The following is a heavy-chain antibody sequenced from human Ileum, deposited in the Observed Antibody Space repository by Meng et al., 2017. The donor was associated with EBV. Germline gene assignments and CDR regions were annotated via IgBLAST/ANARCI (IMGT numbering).Heavy chain of an antibody. CDR1: CGSISSDYW. J-gene: IGHJ4*02. CDR2: MYPTGPT. Sequence: PGSGPGLWNRSVTRSLTRDYSCGSISSDYWWSGVRQSPEKGLEWIGEMYPTGPTYYNPSLKGRVSISIDKSKNQLSLKLNSVTAADTAVYYCVRGGTYYLSYWGQGSLVTVSS. D-gene: IGHD1-26*01. CDR3: VRGGTYYLSY. V-gene: IGHV4-4*02.